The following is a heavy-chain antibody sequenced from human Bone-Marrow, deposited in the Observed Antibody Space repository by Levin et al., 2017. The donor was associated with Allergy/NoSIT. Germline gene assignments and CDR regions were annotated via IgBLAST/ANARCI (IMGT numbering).Heavy chain of an antibody. Sequence: PGESLKISCAASGFTFTSYAMNWVRQAPGKGLEWVSAITSGGGLTYYADSVKGRFTISRDNSKNTLYLQMNSLRAEDTAVYYCAKDLYSSRWFRTDYWGQGTLVTVSS. CDR1: GFTFTSYA. V-gene: IGHV3-23*01. J-gene: IGHJ4*02. CDR2: ITSGGGLT. CDR3: AKDLYSSRWFRTDY. D-gene: IGHD6-13*01.